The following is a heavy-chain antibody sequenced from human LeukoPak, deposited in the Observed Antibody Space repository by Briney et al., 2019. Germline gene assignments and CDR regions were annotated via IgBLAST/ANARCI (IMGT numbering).Heavy chain of an antibody. Sequence: PGGSLRLSCAASGFTISNHYMSWVRQAPGKGLEWVANIKQDGSLRYYVESVKGRFAISRDNAKNSVYLQMNSLRAEDTAVYYCARDRAGDYYYYYMDVWGKGTTVTVSS. D-gene: IGHD3-10*01. CDR1: GFTISNHY. J-gene: IGHJ6*03. CDR3: ARDRAGDYYYYYMDV. V-gene: IGHV3-7*01. CDR2: IKQDGSLR.